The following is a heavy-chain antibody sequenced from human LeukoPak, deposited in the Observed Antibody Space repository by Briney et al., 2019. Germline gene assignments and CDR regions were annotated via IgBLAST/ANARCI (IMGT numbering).Heavy chain of an antibody. Sequence: SVKVSCKASGGTFSSYTISWVRQAPRQGLEWMGTIIPILGIANYAQKFQGRVTITADKSTSTAYMELSSLRSEDTAVYYCARGSPLNCSSTSCSDAFDIWGQGTMVTVSS. J-gene: IGHJ3*02. CDR3: ARGSPLNCSSTSCSDAFDI. V-gene: IGHV1-69*02. CDR1: GGTFSSYT. D-gene: IGHD2-2*01. CDR2: IIPILGIA.